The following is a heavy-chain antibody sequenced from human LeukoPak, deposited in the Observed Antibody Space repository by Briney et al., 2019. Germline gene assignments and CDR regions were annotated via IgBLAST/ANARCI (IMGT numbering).Heavy chain of an antibody. Sequence: SQTLSLTCTVSGGSISSGGYYWSWIRQHPGKGLEWIGYIYYSGSTYYNPSLKSRVTISVDTSKNQFSLKLSSVTAADTAVYYCARDGNDYGDSRRRFDYWSQGTLVTVSS. V-gene: IGHV4-31*03. CDR1: GGSISSGGYY. D-gene: IGHD4-17*01. CDR2: IYYSGST. J-gene: IGHJ4*02. CDR3: ARDGNDYGDSRRRFDY.